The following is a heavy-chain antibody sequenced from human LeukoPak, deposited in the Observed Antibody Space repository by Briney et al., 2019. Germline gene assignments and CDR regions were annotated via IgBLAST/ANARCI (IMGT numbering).Heavy chain of an antibody. Sequence: PSETLPLTCTVSGGSISGYYWSWVRQPAGKGLEWIGRIYTSGTTNYNPSLKSRVTMSVDTSKNQFSLKVSSVTAADTAVYYCARYRTDGIAWFDPWGQGTLVTVSS. J-gene: IGHJ5*02. D-gene: IGHD1-26*01. CDR3: ARYRTDGIAWFDP. CDR1: GGSISGYY. V-gene: IGHV4-4*07. CDR2: IYTSGTT.